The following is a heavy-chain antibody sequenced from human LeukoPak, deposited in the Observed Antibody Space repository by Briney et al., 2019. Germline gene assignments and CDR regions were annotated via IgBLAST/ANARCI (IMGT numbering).Heavy chain of an antibody. CDR3: ARDHILAPCSSTSCYPAY. V-gene: IGHV1-2*02. J-gene: IGHJ4*02. CDR2: INPNSGGT. Sequence: ASVKVSCKASGYTFTGYYMHWVRQAPGQGLEWMGWINPNSGGTNYAQKFQGRVTMTRDTSISTAYMELSRLRSDDTAVYYCARDHILAPCSSTSCYPAYWGQGTLVTVSS. CDR1: GYTFTGYY. D-gene: IGHD2-2*01.